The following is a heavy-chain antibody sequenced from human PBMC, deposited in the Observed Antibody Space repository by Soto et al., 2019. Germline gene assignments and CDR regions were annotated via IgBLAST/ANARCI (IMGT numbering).Heavy chain of an antibody. Sequence: GASVKVSCKASGYTFTCYYMHWVRQAHGQGLEWMGWINPNSGGTNYAQKFQGWVTMTRDTSISTAYMELSRLRSDDTAVYYCARDPISDFWSGLNYRGQGTLVTVSS. V-gene: IGHV1-2*04. CDR3: ARDPISDFWSGLNY. CDR2: INPNSGGT. D-gene: IGHD3-3*01. J-gene: IGHJ4*02. CDR1: GYTFTCYY.